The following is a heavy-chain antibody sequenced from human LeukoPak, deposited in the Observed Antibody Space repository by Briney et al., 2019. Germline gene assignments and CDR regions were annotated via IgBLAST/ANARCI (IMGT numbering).Heavy chain of an antibody. CDR3: AKDYLGGKDY. D-gene: IGHD4-23*01. CDR2: ISYDGSNK. CDR1: GFTFSSYG. Sequence: GRSLRLSCAASGFTFSSYGMHWVRQAPGKGLEWVAVISYDGSNKYYADSVKGRFTIFRDNSKNTLYLQMNSLRAEDTAVYYCAKDYLGGKDYWGQGTLVTVSS. V-gene: IGHV3-30*18. J-gene: IGHJ4*02.